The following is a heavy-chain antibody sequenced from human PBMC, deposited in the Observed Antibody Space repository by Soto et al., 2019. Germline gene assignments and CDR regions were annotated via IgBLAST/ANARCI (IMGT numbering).Heavy chain of an antibody. CDR1: GFTFSSYA. Sequence: EVQLLESGGGLVQPGGSLRLSCAASGFTFSSYAMSWVRQAPGKGLEWVSAISGSGGSTYYADSVKGRFTISRDNAKNALDLQMDSLRAEDTDVYYCAKYSGLRLPDRFDHWGLGTLVTVSS. CDR2: ISGSGGST. V-gene: IGHV3-23*01. J-gene: IGHJ4*02. CDR3: AKYSGLRLPDRFDH. D-gene: IGHD5-12*01.